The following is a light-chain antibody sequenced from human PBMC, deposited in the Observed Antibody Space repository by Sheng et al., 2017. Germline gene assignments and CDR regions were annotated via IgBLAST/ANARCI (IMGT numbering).Light chain of an antibody. Sequence: QSVLTQPPSLSGAPGQRVTISCTGSSSNIGAGYDVHWYQQFPGTAPKFLIYGNNNRPSGVPDRFSASNSGNTATLTISRVQDGDEAAYYCQVWDSSTAFVVFGGGTKVTVL. CDR2: GNN. V-gene: IGLV1-40*01. CDR3: QVWDSSTAFVV. J-gene: IGLJ2*01. CDR1: SSNIGAGYD.